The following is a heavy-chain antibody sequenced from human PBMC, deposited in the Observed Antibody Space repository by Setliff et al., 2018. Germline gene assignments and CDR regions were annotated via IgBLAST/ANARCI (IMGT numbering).Heavy chain of an antibody. CDR3: ASCRFQVPYNY. J-gene: IGHJ4*02. Sequence: SETLSLTCTVSGDSISSSRYYWAWIRQPPGKGLEWIGNIYYSGTTYSNPSLKSRVTISVDTSKNQFSLKLNSVTAADTGVYYCASCRFQVPYNYWGQGTLVTV. CDR2: IYYSGTT. V-gene: IGHV4-39*01. CDR1: GDSISSSRYY. D-gene: IGHD3-16*01.